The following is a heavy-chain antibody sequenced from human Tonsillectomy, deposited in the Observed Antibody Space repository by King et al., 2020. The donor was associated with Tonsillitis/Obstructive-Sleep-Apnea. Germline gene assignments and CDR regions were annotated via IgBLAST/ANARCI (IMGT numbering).Heavy chain of an antibody. CDR3: ARDDSGSYHVHFDY. Sequence: VQLVESGGGVVQPGRSLRLSCAASGFTFSSYGMHWVRQAPGKGLEWVVVIWYDGSNKYYADSVKGRFTISRDNSKNTLYLQMNSLRAEDTAVYYCARDDSGSYHVHFDYWGQGTLVTVSS. CDR1: GFTFSSYG. CDR2: IWYDGSNK. V-gene: IGHV3-33*01. J-gene: IGHJ4*02. D-gene: IGHD1-26*01.